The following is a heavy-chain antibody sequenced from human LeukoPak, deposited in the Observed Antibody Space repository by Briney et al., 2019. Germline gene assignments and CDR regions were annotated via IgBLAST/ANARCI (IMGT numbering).Heavy chain of an antibody. J-gene: IGHJ3*02. D-gene: IGHD4-23*01. CDR1: GFTFSSYA. V-gene: IGHV3-23*01. Sequence: PGGSLRLSCAASGFTFSSYAMSWVRQAPGKGLEWVSAVSGSGGSTYYADSVKGRFTISRDNAKNSLYLQMNSLRAEDTAVYYCARDWEDYGGIVDAFDIWGQGTMVTVSS. CDR3: ARDWEDYGGIVDAFDI. CDR2: VSGSGGST.